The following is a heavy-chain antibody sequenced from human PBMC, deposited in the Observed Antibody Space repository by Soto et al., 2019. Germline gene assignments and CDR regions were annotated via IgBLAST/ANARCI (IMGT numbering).Heavy chain of an antibody. CDR3: AREDTAMAFDY. D-gene: IGHD5-18*01. Sequence: GGSLRLSCAASGFTFSSYSMNWVRQAPGKGLEWVSSISSSSSYIYYADSVKSRFTISRDNAKNSLYLQMNSLRAEDTAVYYCAREDTAMAFDYWGQGTLVTVSS. J-gene: IGHJ4*02. V-gene: IGHV3-21*01. CDR2: ISSSSSYI. CDR1: GFTFSSYS.